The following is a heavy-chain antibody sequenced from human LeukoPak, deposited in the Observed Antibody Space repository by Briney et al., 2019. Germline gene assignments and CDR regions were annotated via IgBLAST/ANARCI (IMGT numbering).Heavy chain of an antibody. CDR2: ISWNSGFI. D-gene: IGHD3-10*01. CDR3: ARADITMVRGG. CDR1: GFSFDDYA. J-gene: IGHJ4*02. Sequence: PGGSLRLSCAASGFSFDDYAMHWVRQAPGKGLEWVSGISWNSGFIGYADSVKGRFTISRDNAKNSLYLQMNSLRAEDTAVYYCARADITMVRGGWGQGTLVTVSS. V-gene: IGHV3-9*01.